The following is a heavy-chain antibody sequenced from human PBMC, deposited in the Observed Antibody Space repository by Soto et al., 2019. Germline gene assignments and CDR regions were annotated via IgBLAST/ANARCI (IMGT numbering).Heavy chain of an antibody. D-gene: IGHD2-2*01. CDR2: TCYRSKWYN. Sequence: SETLSLTCAISGDSVSSNSAAWNWIRQSPSRGLEWLGRTCYRSKWYNDYAVSVKSRITINPDTSKNQFSLQLNSVTPEDTAVYYCARAVFRVVVPAAMNGLDVWGQRTTVTVSS. CDR3: ARAVFRVVVPAAMNGLDV. V-gene: IGHV6-1*01. J-gene: IGHJ6*02. CDR1: GDSVSSNSAA.